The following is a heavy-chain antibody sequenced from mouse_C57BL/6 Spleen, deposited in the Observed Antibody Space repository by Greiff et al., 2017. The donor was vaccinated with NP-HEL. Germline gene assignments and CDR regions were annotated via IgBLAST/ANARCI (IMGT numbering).Heavy chain of an antibody. J-gene: IGHJ2*01. Sequence: QVQLQQPGAELVMPGASVKLSCKASGYTFTSYWMHWVKQRPGQGLEWIGEIDPSDSYTNYNQKFKGKSTLTVDKSSSTAYMQLSSLTSEDSAVYYCARPNWDLYYFGYWGQGTTLTVSS. CDR2: IDPSDSYT. V-gene: IGHV1-69*01. D-gene: IGHD4-1*01. CDR3: ARPNWDLYYFGY. CDR1: GYTFTSYW.